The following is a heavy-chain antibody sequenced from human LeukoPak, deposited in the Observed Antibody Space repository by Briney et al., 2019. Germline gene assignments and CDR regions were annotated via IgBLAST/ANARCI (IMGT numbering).Heavy chain of an antibody. CDR2: IKHDGSEK. Sequence: GGSLRLSCAASGFTFSSYWMSWVRQAPGKGLEWVANIKHDGSEKYYVDSVKGRFTISRDNAKNTLYLQINSLRAEDTAVYYCAKGDIVVVPAANRGYYYYGMDVWGQGTTVTVSS. D-gene: IGHD2-2*01. CDR3: AKGDIVVVPAANRGYYYYGMDV. J-gene: IGHJ6*02. V-gene: IGHV3-7*02. CDR1: GFTFSSYW.